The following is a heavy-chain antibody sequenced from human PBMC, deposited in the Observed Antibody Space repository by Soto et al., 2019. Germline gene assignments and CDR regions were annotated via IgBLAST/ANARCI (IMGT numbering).Heavy chain of an antibody. J-gene: IGHJ4*02. D-gene: IGHD2-15*01. CDR1: GGTCSSYG. V-gene: IGHV1-69*01. CDR2: IIPIFGTA. CDR3: STARGAVIAATPGY. Sequence: QVQLVQSGAEVKKPGSSVKVSCKASGGTCSSYGISWVRQAPGQGLEWMGGIIPIFGTANYAQKFQGRVTITADESTGTAYMELSSLRSEDTAIYYCSTARGAVIAATPGYWGQGTLVTVSS.